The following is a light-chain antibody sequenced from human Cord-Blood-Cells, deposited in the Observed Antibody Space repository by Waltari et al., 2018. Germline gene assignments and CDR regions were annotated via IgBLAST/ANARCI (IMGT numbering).Light chain of an antibody. CDR1: KLGDKY. CDR3: QAWDSSLVV. Sequence: SYELTQPPSVSVSPGQTASITCSGDKLGDKYACWYQQKPGQAPGLVNYQDSKRPSGIPGRFSGSNSGNTATLTISGTQAMDEADYYCQAWDSSLVVFGGWTKLTVL. CDR2: QDS. J-gene: IGLJ2*01. V-gene: IGLV3-1*01.